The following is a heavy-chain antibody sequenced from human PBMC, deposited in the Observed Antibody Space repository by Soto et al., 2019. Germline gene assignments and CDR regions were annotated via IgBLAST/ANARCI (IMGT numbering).Heavy chain of an antibody. CDR1: GYTFIGYY. V-gene: IGHV1-2*04. CDR2: INPNIGAT. J-gene: IGHJ3*02. CDR3: AKKLMKGGDDDAFDI. D-gene: IGHD3-16*01. Sequence: ASVKVSCKASGYTFIGYYIHWVRQAPGQGLEWMGWINPNIGATNYAQKFQGWVTMTRDTSINTAYMELSRLKSDDTAVYVYAKKLMKGGDDDAFDIRG.